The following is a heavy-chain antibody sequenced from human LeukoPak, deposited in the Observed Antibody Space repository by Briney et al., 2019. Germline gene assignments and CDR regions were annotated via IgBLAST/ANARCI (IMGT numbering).Heavy chain of an antibody. CDR2: INHSGST. CDR3: ARARGYYDFWSGYYTLLPFTFDY. J-gene: IGHJ4*02. D-gene: IGHD3-3*01. Sequence: PSETLSLTCAVYGGSFSGYYWSWIRQPPGKGLEWIGEINHSGSTNYNPSFKSRVTISVDTSKNQFSLKLSSVTAADTAVYYCARARGYYDFWSGYYTLLPFTFDYWGQGTLVTVSS. CDR1: GGSFSGYY. V-gene: IGHV4-34*01.